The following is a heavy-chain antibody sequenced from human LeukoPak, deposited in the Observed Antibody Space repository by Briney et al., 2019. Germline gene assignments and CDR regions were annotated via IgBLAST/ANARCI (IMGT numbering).Heavy chain of an antibody. J-gene: IGHJ4*02. Sequence: ASVKVSCKVSGYTLTDYYMHWVQQAPGKGLEWMGLVDPEDGETIYAEKFQGRVTITADTSTDTAYMKLSSLRSEDTAVYYCATEWELRLWDYWGQGTLVTVSS. V-gene: IGHV1-69-2*01. D-gene: IGHD1-26*01. CDR2: VDPEDGET. CDR3: ATEWELRLWDY. CDR1: GYTLTDYY.